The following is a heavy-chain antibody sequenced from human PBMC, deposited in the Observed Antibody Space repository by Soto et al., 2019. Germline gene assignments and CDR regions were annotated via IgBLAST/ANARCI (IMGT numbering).Heavy chain of an antibody. CDR1: GGSISSSSYY. CDR2: IYYSGST. Sequence: QLQLQESGPGLVKPSETLSLTCTVSGGSISSSSYYWGWIRQPPGKGLEWIGSIYYSGSTYYNPSLKSRVTISVDTSKNQFSLKLSSVTAADTAVYYCARQGKGIQWLELNSYYYYMDVWGKGTTVTVSS. D-gene: IGHD6-19*01. J-gene: IGHJ6*03. CDR3: ARQGKGIQWLELNSYYYYMDV. V-gene: IGHV4-39*01.